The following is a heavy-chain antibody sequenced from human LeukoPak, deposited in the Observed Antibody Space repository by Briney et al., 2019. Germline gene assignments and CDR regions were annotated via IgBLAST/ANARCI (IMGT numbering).Heavy chain of an antibody. D-gene: IGHD6-13*01. J-gene: IGHJ4*02. V-gene: IGHV3-33*01. Sequence: QPGRSLRLSCAASGFTFSSYGMHWVRQAPGKGLEWVAVIWYDGSNKYYADSVKGRFTISRDNSKNTLYLQMNSLRAEDTVVYYCARDAAGFDYWGQGTLVTVSS. CDR2: IWYDGSNK. CDR3: ARDAAGFDY. CDR1: GFTFSSYG.